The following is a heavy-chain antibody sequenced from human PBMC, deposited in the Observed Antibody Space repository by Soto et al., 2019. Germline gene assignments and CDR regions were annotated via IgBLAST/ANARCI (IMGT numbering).Heavy chain of an antibody. J-gene: IGHJ3*02. Sequence: GGSLRLSCAASGFTLSSYGMHWVRQAPGKGLEWVAVIWYDGSNKYYADSVKGRFTISRDNSKNTLYLQMKSLRAEDTAVYYCARGRDRYNFYAFDIWGQGKMVTVSS. D-gene: IGHD1-1*01. CDR3: ARGRDRYNFYAFDI. CDR1: GFTLSSYG. CDR2: IWYDGSNK. V-gene: IGHV3-33*01.